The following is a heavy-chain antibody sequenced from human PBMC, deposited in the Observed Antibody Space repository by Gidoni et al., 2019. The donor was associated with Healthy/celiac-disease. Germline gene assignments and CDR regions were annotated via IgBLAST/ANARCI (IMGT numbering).Heavy chain of an antibody. V-gene: IGHV3-43*01. J-gene: IGHJ1*01. D-gene: IGHD3-22*01. Sequence: EVQLVESGGVVVQPGGSLSLSCAASGFTFADYTMHWVRQAPGKGLEWVSLISWDGGSTYYADSVKGRFTISRDNSKNSLYLQMNSLRTEDTALYYCAKDSLDSSGYCYFRDWGQGTLVTVSS. CDR2: ISWDGGST. CDR3: AKDSLDSSGYCYFRD. CDR1: GFTFADYT.